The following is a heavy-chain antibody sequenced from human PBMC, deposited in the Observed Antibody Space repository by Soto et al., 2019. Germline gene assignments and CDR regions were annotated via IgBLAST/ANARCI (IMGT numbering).Heavy chain of an antibody. V-gene: IGHV3-66*01. D-gene: IGHD6-6*01. J-gene: IGHJ6*03. CDR3: ARGKRGRLWSNVLVQYYYYMDV. Sequence: PGGSLRLSCAASGFTVSSNYMSWVRQAPGKGLEWVSVIYSGGSTYYADSVKGRFTISRDNSKNTLYLQMNSLRAEDTAVYYCARGKRGRLWSNVLVQYYYYMDVWGKGTTVTVSS. CDR2: IYSGGST. CDR1: GFTVSSNY.